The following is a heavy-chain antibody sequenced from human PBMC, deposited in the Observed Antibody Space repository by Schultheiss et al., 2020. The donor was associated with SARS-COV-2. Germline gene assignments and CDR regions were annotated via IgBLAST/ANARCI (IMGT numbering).Heavy chain of an antibody. J-gene: IGHJ4*02. CDR3: TREAPSYSSSWYFRVDY. CDR2: IRSKAYGGTK. Sequence: GGSLRLSCTASGFTFGDYAMSWFRQAPGKGLEWVGFIRSKAYGGTKEYAASVKGRFTISRDDSKSIAYLQMNSLKTEDTAVYYCTREAPSYSSSWYFRVDYWGQGTLVTVSS. D-gene: IGHD6-13*01. CDR1: GFTFGDYA. V-gene: IGHV3-49*03.